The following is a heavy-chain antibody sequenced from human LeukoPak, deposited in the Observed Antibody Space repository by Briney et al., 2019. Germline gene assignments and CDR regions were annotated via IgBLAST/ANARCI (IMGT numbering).Heavy chain of an antibody. D-gene: IGHD6-19*01. CDR1: GFTFSGSA. CDR2: IRSKANSYAT. Sequence: GGSLRLSCAASGFTFSGSAMHWVRQASGKGLEGVGRIRSKANSYATAYAASVKGRFTISRDDSKNTAYLQMNSLKTEDTAVYYCTRGAVAGLYYYYYMDVWGKGTTVTVSS. CDR3: TRGAVAGLYYYYYMDV. V-gene: IGHV3-73*01. J-gene: IGHJ6*03.